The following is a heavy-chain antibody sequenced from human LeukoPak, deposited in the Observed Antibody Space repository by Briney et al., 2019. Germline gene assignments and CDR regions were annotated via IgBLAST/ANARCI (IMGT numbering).Heavy chain of an antibody. V-gene: IGHV1-69*13. D-gene: IGHD4-17*01. J-gene: IGHJ4*02. CDR3: ARDGDYGAPTPHYFDY. CDR2: IIPVFGTS. CDR1: GGAFSSYA. Sequence: SVKVSCKASGGAFSSYAISWVRQAPGQGLEWMGGIIPVFGTSNYAQKFQGRVTITADESTSTAYMELSSLRSEDTAVYYCARDGDYGAPTPHYFDYWGQGTLVTVSS.